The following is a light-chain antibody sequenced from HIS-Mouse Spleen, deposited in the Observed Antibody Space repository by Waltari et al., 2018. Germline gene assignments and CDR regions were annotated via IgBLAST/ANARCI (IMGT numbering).Light chain of an antibody. V-gene: IGLV2-23*01. J-gene: IGLJ3*02. CDR2: EGS. CDR1: SSHVGSYNP. Sequence: QSALTQPASVSGSPGQSITISSTGTSSHVGSYNPVSWYQQHPGKAPKLMIYEGSKRPSGVSNRFSGSKSGNTASLTISGLQAEDEADYYCCSYAGSSTWVFGGGTKLTVL. CDR3: CSYAGSSTWV.